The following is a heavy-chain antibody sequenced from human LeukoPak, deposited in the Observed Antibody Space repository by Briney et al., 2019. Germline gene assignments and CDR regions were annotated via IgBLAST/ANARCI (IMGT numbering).Heavy chain of an antibody. J-gene: IGHJ5*02. CDR2: INAGNGNT. CDR3: ARVYYYGSGARHWFDP. V-gene: IGHV1-3*01. CDR1: GYTFTSYA. Sequence: GASVKVSCKASGYTFTSYAMHWVRQAPGQRLEWMGWINAGNGNTKYSQKFQGRVTITRDTSASTAYMELSSLRSEDTAVYYCARVYYYGSGARHWFDPWGQGTLVTVSS. D-gene: IGHD3-10*01.